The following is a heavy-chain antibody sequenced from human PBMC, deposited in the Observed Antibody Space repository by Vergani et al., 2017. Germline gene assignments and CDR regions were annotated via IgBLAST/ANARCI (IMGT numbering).Heavy chain of an antibody. CDR1: GYSISSGYY. Sequence: QVQLQESGPGLVKPSETLSLTCAVSGYSISSGYYWGWIRQPPGKGLEWIGSIYHSGSTYYIPSLKSRVTISVDTSKNQFSLKLSSVTAADTAVYYCAREEGGSSIDYWGQGTLVTVSS. V-gene: IGHV4-38-2*01. CDR3: AREEGGSSIDY. CDR2: IYHSGST. J-gene: IGHJ4*02. D-gene: IGHD1-26*01.